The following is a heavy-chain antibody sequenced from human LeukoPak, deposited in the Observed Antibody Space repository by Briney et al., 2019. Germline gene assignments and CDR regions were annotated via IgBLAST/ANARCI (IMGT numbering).Heavy chain of an antibody. Sequence: GESLKISCKGSGYSFTSYWIGWVRQMPGKGLEWMGIIYPGDSDTRYSPSFQGQVTISADKSISTAYLQWNSLKASDTAMYYCARQDYGDYPSYYYYYGMDVWGQGTTVTVSS. CDR1: GYSFTSYW. CDR3: ARQDYGDYPSYYYYYGMDV. V-gene: IGHV5-51*01. CDR2: IYPGDSDT. J-gene: IGHJ6*02. D-gene: IGHD4-17*01.